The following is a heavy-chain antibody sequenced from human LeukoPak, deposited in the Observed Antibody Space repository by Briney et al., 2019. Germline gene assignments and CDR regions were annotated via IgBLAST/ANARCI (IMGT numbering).Heavy chain of an antibody. D-gene: IGHD3-3*01. CDR2: ISSSGSTI. CDR1: GFTFGDYY. J-gene: IGHJ4*02. CDR3: ARDACSPTYYDFWSGYLFDY. Sequence: PGGSLRLSCAASGFTFGDYYMSWIRQAPGKGLEWVSYISSSGSTIYYADSVKGRFTISRDNAKNSLYLQMNSLRAEDTAVYYCARDACSPTYYDFWSGYLFDYWGQGTLVTVSS. V-gene: IGHV3-11*01.